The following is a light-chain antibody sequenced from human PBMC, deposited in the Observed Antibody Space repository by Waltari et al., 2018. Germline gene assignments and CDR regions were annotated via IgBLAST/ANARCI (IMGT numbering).Light chain of an antibody. CDR2: DVT. CDR1: SRDIGVYNH. CDR3: SSYTTSISYV. V-gene: IGLV2-14*03. Sequence: QSAPTQPASVSGSPGQSLTISCTGTSRDIGVYNHVSWYQQHPGKAPKLMIYDVTNRPSGVSDRFSGSKSDYTASLTISGLQAEDEADYYCSSYTTSISYVFGTGTRVTVL. J-gene: IGLJ1*01.